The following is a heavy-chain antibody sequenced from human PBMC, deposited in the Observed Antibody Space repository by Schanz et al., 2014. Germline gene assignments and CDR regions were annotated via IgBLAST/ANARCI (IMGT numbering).Heavy chain of an antibody. D-gene: IGHD2-21*01. J-gene: IGHJ3*02. CDR2: IKSDGSST. CDR1: GFTFSSYW. Sequence: EVQLVESGGGLVQPGGSLRLSCAASGFTFSSYWMHWVRQVPGKGLVWVSRIKSDGSSTSYADSVKSRFTISRDNSRNTQDLQMNRLRAEDAAVYYCARDGYAVVVISPTESFDIWGQGTMVTVSP. V-gene: IGHV3-74*01. CDR3: ARDGYAVVVISPTESFDI.